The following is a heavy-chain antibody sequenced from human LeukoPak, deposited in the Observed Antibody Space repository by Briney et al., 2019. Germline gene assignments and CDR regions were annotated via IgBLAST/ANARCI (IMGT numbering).Heavy chain of an antibody. J-gene: IGHJ4*02. V-gene: IGHV3-53*01. CDR2: IYSGGST. CDR3: AKGAYGDLPR. CDR1: GFTVSSNY. D-gene: IGHD4-17*01. Sequence: GGSLRLSCAASGFTVSSNYMSWVRQAPGEGLEWVSVIYSGGSTYYADSVKGRSTISRDNSKNTLYLQMNSLRAEDTAVYYCAKGAYGDLPRWGQGTLVTVSS.